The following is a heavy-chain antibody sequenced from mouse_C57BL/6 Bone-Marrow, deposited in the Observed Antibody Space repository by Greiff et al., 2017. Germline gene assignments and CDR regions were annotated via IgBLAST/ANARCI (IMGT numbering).Heavy chain of an antibody. CDR1: GFNIKDYY. Sequence: EVQLQQSGAELVRPGASVKLSCTASGFNIKDYYMHWVKQRPEQGLEWIGRIDPEDGDTEYAPKFQGKATMTADTSSNTAYLQLSSLTSEDTAVYYCTTPLNWDWFADWGQGTLVTVSA. CDR2: IDPEDGDT. J-gene: IGHJ3*01. CDR3: TTPLNWDWFAD. V-gene: IGHV14-1*01. D-gene: IGHD4-1*01.